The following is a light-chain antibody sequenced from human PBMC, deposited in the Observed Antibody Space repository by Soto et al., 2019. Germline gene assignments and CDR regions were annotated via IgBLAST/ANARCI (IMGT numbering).Light chain of an antibody. CDR2: TAS. J-gene: IGKJ4*01. Sequence: DIQMTQSPPSLSASVGDSVTITCRASQGIGTSLAWYQQKPGKVPKLLIYTASTLQSGVPSSFSGSGSGTDFTLTISSLQPEDVATYYCKKYSSAPLTFGGGSKVEIK. CDR3: KKYSSAPLT. V-gene: IGKV1-27*01. CDR1: QGIGTS.